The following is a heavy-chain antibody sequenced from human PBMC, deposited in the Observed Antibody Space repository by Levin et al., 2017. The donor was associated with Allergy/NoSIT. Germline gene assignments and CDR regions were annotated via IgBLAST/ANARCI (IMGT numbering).Heavy chain of an antibody. CDR2: IYYSGST. D-gene: IGHD4-17*01. CDR1: GGSISSGGYY. V-gene: IGHV4-31*03. CDR3: ARETTVTSYYYYYGMDV. Sequence: SETLSLTCTVSGGSISSGGYYWSWIRQHPGKGLEWIGYIYYSGSTYYNPSLKSRVTISVDTSKNQFSLKLSSVTAADTAVYYCARETTVTSYYYYYGMDVWGQGTTVTVSS. J-gene: IGHJ6*02.